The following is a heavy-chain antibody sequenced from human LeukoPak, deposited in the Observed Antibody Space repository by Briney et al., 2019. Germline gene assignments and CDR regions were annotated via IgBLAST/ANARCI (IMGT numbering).Heavy chain of an antibody. CDR2: IQSDGSGE. V-gene: IGHV3-30*02. CDR3: VKDLPVLHS. J-gene: IGHJ4*02. Sequence: GGSLRLSCAASGFTFNSFAMHWVRQAPGKGLEHLAFIQSDGSGEYYADSVKGRFTISRDNSKNTLYLQMNGLRGDDTAVYYCVKDLPVLHSWGQGTLVTVSS. CDR1: GFTFNSFA. D-gene: IGHD3-16*01.